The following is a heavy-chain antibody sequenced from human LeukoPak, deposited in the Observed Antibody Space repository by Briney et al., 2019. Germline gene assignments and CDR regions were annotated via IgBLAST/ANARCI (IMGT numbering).Heavy chain of an antibody. CDR2: MNPNSGNT. CDR1: GYTFTSYD. J-gene: IGHJ5*02. CDR3: ARTGVLLWFGELQTSDH. D-gene: IGHD3-10*01. V-gene: IGHV1-8*01. Sequence: ASVKVSCKASGYTFTSYDINWVRQATGQGLEWMGWMNPNSGNTGYAQKFQGRVTMTRNTSISTAYMELSSLRSEDTAVYYCARTGVLLWFGELQTSDHWGQGTLVTVSS.